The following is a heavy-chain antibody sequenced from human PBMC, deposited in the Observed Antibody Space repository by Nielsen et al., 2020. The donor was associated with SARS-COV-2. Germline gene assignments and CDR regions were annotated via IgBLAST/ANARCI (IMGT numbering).Heavy chain of an antibody. D-gene: IGHD3-22*01. J-gene: IGHJ3*02. Sequence: SETLSLTCTVSGGSISSGDYYWSWIRQHPGKGLEWIGYIYHSGSTYYNPSLKSRVTISVDRSKNQFSLKLSSVTAADTAVYYCARAPITMIVVVNAFDIWGQGTMVTVSS. CDR3: ARAPITMIVVVNAFDI. CDR1: GGSISSGDYY. CDR2: IYHSGST. V-gene: IGHV4-30-2*01.